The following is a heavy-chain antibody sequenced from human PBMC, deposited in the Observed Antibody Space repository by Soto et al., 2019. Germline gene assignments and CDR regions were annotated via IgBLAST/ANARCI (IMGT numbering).Heavy chain of an antibody. Sequence: EVQLVESGGGLVQPGGSLRLSCAASGFTFSSYDMHWVRQATGKGLEWVSAIGTAGDTYYPGSVKGRFTISRENAKNSLYLQMNSLRAEDTAVYYCARSSTNWYCDLWGRGTLVTVSS. CDR3: ARSSTNWYCDL. CDR2: IGTAGDT. V-gene: IGHV3-13*01. J-gene: IGHJ2*01. D-gene: IGHD6-13*01. CDR1: GFTFSSYD.